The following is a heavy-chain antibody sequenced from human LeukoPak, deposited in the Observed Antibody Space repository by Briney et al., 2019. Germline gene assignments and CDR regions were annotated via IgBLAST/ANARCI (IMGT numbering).Heavy chain of an antibody. D-gene: IGHD3-10*01. Sequence: GGSLRLSCAASGFTFSDYYMSWIRQAPGKGLEWVSYISSSGSIIYYADSVKGRFTISRDNAKKSLYLQMNSLRPDDTAIYYCAKRNTMVRGGPCFDYWGQGLLVTVSS. CDR2: ISSSGSII. V-gene: IGHV3-11*01. CDR1: GFTFSDYY. CDR3: AKRNTMVRGGPCFDY. J-gene: IGHJ4*02.